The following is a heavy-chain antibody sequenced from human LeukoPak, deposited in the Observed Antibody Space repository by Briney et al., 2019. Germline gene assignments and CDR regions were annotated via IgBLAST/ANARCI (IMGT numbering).Heavy chain of an antibody. CDR3: ARAPIVVVAALDAFDI. V-gene: IGHV4-59*01. CDR2: IYYSGST. CDR1: GGSISSYY. J-gene: IGHJ3*02. D-gene: IGHD2-15*01. Sequence: SETLSLTCTVSGGSISSYYWSWIRQPPGKGLEWIGYIYYSGSTNYNPSLKSRVTISVDTSKNQFSLKLSSVTAADTAVYYCARAPIVVVAALDAFDIWGQGTMVTVSS.